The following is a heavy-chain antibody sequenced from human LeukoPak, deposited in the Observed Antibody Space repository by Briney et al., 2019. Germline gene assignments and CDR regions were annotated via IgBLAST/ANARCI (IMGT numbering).Heavy chain of an antibody. Sequence: ASVKVSCKASGYTFSGFYVHWVRQAPGQGFEWMGITKVSGGRTEYAQKFQGRVTVTRDMSTSTVYMELNNLRSEDTAVYYCAREPPESYYFDNWGQGTLVTVSS. CDR3: AREPPESYYFDN. J-gene: IGHJ4*02. CDR1: GYTFSGFY. V-gene: IGHV1-46*01. CDR2: TKVSGGRT.